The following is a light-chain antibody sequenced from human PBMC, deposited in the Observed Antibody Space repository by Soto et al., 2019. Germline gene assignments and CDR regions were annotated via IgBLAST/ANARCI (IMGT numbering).Light chain of an antibody. CDR2: DVS. CDR1: SSDVGGYNY. J-gene: IGLJ1*01. CDR3: SSYRSSSKRV. V-gene: IGLV2-14*03. Sequence: QSALTQPASVSGSPGQSITISCTGTSSDVGGYNYVSWYQQHPGKAPKLMIYDVSNRPSGVSNRFSGSKSGSTASLTISGLQAEDEADYYCSSYRSSSKRVFGTGTKVTVL.